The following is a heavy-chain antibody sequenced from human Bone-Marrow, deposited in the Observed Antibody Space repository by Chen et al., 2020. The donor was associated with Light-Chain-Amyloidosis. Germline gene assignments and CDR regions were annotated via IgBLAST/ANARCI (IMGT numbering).Heavy chain of an antibody. CDR2: ISGDGGNT. CDR3: AKDKPGVFAN. V-gene: IGHV3-43*02. D-gene: IGHD2-8*01. CDR1: GSLFENYA. Sequence: EVQLVESGGGVAQPGGSMRLSCVVSGSLFENYAMHWVSQVPGKGLEWLCLISGDGGNTDYADSVKGRFIVSRDKSKNSLYLQMNSLRAEDTAFYYCAKDKPGVFANWGQGTLVTVSS. J-gene: IGHJ4*02.